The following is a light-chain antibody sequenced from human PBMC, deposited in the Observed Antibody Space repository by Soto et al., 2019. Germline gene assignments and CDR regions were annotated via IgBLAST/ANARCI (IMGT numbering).Light chain of an antibody. CDR2: GAS. J-gene: IGKJ1*01. CDR3: QQHGSSPTP. Sequence: EIVLTQSPGTLSLSPGXRATLSCRASQSVFNNHIGWYQQKPGQAPRRLIFGASFRATGIPDRFSGSGSGTDFTLTISRLEPEDFAVYYCQQHGSSPTPFGQGTKVDIK. V-gene: IGKV3-20*01. CDR1: QSVFNNH.